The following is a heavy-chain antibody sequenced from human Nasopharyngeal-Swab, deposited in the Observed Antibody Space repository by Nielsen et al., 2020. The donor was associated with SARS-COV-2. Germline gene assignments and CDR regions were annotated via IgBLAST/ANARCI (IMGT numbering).Heavy chain of an antibody. V-gene: IGHV3-11*06. Sequence: LSLTCAASGFTFSDYYMSWIRQAPGKGLEWVSYISSSSSFTSYADSVKGRFTISRDNAKNSLYLQMNSLRAEDTAVYYCARDDSSESYYYGMDVWGQGTTVTVSS. D-gene: IGHD3-22*01. CDR2: ISSSSSFT. J-gene: IGHJ6*02. CDR3: ARDDSSESYYYGMDV. CDR1: GFTFSDYY.